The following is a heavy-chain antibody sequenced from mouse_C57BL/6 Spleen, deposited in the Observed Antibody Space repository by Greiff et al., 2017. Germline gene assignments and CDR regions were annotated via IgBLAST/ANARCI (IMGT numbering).Heavy chain of an antibody. CDR3: ASPHYYGSSPYAMDY. CDR1: GYAFSSSW. D-gene: IGHD1-1*01. Sequence: QVQLQQSGPELVKPGASVKISCKASGYAFSSSWMNWVKQRPGKGLEWIGRIYPGDGDTNYNGKFKGKATLTADKSSSTAYMQLNSLTSEDSAVYFCASPHYYGSSPYAMDYRGQGTSVTVSS. J-gene: IGHJ4*01. V-gene: IGHV1-82*01. CDR2: IYPGDGDT.